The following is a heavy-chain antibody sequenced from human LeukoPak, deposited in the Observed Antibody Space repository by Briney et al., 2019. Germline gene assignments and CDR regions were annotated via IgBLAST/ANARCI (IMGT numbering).Heavy chain of an antibody. CDR3: ARAGRDDARFGELLPLGVYYYYGMDV. CDR2: IIPIFGTA. CDR1: GGTFSSYA. J-gene: IGHJ6*04. D-gene: IGHD3-10*01. Sequence: ASVKVSCKASGGTFSSYAISWVRQAPGQGLEWMGGIIPIFGTANYAQKFQGRVTITADESTSTAYMELSSLRSEDTAVYYCARAGRDDARFGELLPLGVYYYYGMDVWGKGTTVTASS. V-gene: IGHV1-69*01.